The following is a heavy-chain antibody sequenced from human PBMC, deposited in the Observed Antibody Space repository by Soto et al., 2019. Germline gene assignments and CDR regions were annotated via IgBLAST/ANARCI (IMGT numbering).Heavy chain of an antibody. D-gene: IGHD2-21*01. V-gene: IGHV3-23*01. CDR2: IICSGGST. CDR3: AKEYCGGHCSSDYFDY. Sequence: GGSLRLSCAASGFTFSSYAMSWVRQAPGKGLEWFSAIICSGGSTYYADSVKGRFTISRDNSKNTLYLQVNNLRPEDSAVYYCAKEYCGGHCSSDYFDYWGQGTLVTVSS. J-gene: IGHJ4*02. CDR1: GFTFSSYA.